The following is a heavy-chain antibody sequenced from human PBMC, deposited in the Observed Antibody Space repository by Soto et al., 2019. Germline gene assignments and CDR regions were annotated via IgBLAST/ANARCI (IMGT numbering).Heavy chain of an antibody. CDR2: MNPNSGNT. D-gene: IGHD1-26*01. V-gene: IGHV1-8*01. CDR3: ARSYTTDDAFDI. CDR1: GYTFTSYD. Sequence: GASVKVSCKASGYTFTSYDINWVRQATGQGLEWMGWMNPNSGNTGYAQKFQGRVTMTRNTSISTAYMELSSLRSEDTAVYYCARSYTTDDAFDIWGQGTMVTDSS. J-gene: IGHJ3*02.